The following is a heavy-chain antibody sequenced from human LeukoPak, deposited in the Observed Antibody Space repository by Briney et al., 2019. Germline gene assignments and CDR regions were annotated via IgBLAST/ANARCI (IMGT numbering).Heavy chain of an antibody. Sequence: ASVKISCKVSGYTFTDYYRHWVQQAPGKGLEWMGLVDPEDGETIYAEKFQGRVTITADTSTDTAYMELSSLRSEDTAVYYCARTTVVNGNWFDPWGQGTLVTVSS. CDR3: ARTTVVNGNWFDP. CDR2: VDPEDGET. V-gene: IGHV1-69-2*01. J-gene: IGHJ5*02. D-gene: IGHD4-23*01. CDR1: GYTFTDYY.